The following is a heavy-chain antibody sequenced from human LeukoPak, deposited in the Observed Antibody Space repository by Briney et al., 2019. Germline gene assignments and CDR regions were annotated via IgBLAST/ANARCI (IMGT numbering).Heavy chain of an antibody. J-gene: IGHJ6*02. Sequence: GGSLRLSCAASGFSFSSYGMTWVRQAPGKGLEWVSVVYSGGITYYADSVKGRFIISGDNSKNTLYLQMNSLRAEDTAVYYCARGVDVWGQGTTVTVSS. V-gene: IGHV3-66*01. CDR1: GFSFSSYG. CDR3: ARGVDV. CDR2: VYSGGIT.